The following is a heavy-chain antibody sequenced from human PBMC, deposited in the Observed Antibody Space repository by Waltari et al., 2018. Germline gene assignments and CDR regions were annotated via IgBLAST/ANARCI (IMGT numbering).Heavy chain of an antibody. V-gene: IGHV4-61*02. CDR3: ARDTPGDGIDY. Sequence: QVQLQESGPGLVKPSQTLSLTCTASGCSISSGRYYWSWIRQPAGKGLEWIGRIYTSGSTNYNPSLKSRVTISVDTSKNQFSLKLSSVTADDTAVYFCARDTPGDGIDYWGQGTLVTVSS. CDR2: IYTSGST. J-gene: IGHJ4*02. D-gene: IGHD7-27*01. CDR1: GCSISSGRYY.